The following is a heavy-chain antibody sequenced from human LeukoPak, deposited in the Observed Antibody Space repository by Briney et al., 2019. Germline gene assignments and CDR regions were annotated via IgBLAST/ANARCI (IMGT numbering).Heavy chain of an antibody. J-gene: IGHJ4*02. D-gene: IGHD3-9*01. CDR2: ISSNGGST. CDR1: GFTFSSYA. Sequence: PGGSLRLSCAASGFTFSSYAMHWVRQAPEKGLEYVSAISSNGGSTYYANSVKGRFTISRDNSKNTLYLQMGSLRAEDMAVYYCARAPGYYFDYWGQGTLVTVSS. V-gene: IGHV3-64*01. CDR3: ARAPGYYFDY.